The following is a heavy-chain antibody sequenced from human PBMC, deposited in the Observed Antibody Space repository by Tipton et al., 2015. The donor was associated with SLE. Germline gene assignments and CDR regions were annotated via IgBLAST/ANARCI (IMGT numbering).Heavy chain of an antibody. Sequence: GLVKPSETLSLTCTVSGGSISSHYWSWIRQPPGKGLEWIGYIYYSGRTNYNPSLTSRVTISVDTSKNQFSLKLSSVTAADTAVYYCSRTEQQLNDALDIWGQGTMVTVSS. CDR2: IYYSGRT. CDR1: GGSISSHY. D-gene: IGHD6-13*01. V-gene: IGHV4-59*08. J-gene: IGHJ3*02. CDR3: SRTEQQLNDALDI.